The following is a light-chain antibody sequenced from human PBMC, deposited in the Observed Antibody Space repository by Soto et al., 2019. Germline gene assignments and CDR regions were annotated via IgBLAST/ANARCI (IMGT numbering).Light chain of an antibody. CDR1: QSVSSSY. J-gene: IGKJ1*01. CDR3: QQYGRSPPWT. Sequence: EIVLTQSPATLSLSPVEKATLSCRASQSVSSSYLAWYQQKPGQAPRLLFYGASNRATGVPDRFSGSGSGTDFTLTISRLEPEDHAVYYCQQYGRSPPWTFGQGTRVEI. V-gene: IGKV3-20*01. CDR2: GAS.